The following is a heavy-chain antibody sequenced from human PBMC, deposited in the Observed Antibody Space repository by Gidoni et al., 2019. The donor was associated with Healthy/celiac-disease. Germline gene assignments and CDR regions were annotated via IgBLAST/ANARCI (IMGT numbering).Heavy chain of an antibody. V-gene: IGHV3-7*03. D-gene: IGHD3-3*01. Sequence: EVQLVESGGGLVQPGGSLRLACAAAGFTFASYWVGWVRQAPGKGLEWVANIKQDGSEKYYVDSVKGRFTISRDNAKNSLYLQMNSLRAEDTAVYYCARDGGTYYDFWSGYYTGIGYWGQGTLVTVSS. CDR1: GFTFASYW. CDR2: IKQDGSEK. J-gene: IGHJ4*02. CDR3: ARDGGTYYDFWSGYYTGIGY.